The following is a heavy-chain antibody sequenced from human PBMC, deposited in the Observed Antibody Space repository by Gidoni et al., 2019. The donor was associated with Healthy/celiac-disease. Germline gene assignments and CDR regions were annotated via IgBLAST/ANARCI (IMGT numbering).Heavy chain of an antibody. Sequence: QVQLVESGGGVVQPGRSLRLSCAASGFTFSSYAMHWVRQAPGKGLEWVAVISYDGSNKYYADSVKGRFTISRDNSKNTLYLQMNSLRAEDTAVYYCARDSLYDAFDIWGQGTMVTVSS. V-gene: IGHV3-30-3*01. CDR3: ARDSLYDAFDI. CDR1: GFTFSSYA. J-gene: IGHJ3*02. CDR2: ISYDGSNK.